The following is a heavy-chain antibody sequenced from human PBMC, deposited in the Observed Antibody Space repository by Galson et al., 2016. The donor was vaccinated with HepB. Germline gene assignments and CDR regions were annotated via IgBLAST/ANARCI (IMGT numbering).Heavy chain of an antibody. CDR1: GFTFSAYP. D-gene: IGHD3-10*01. CDR2: ISSDGSNK. Sequence: SLRLSCAASGFTFSAYPMNWVRQAPGKGLEWVAVISSDGSNKNYADSVKGRFTISRDNSKNTLDLQMNSLRAEDTAVYYCARDPGQPEFYYYGMDVWGQGTTVTVSS. V-gene: IGHV3-30-3*01. CDR3: ARDPGQPEFYYYGMDV. J-gene: IGHJ6*02.